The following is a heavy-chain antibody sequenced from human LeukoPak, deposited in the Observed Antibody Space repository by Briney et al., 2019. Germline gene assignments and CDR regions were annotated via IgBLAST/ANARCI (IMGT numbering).Heavy chain of an antibody. CDR2: IRYDGRNK. CDR1: GFTFSTYG. V-gene: IGHV3-30*02. J-gene: IGHJ4*02. CDR3: TKVKLRWVYDSSGYYEY. D-gene: IGHD3-22*01. Sequence: PGGSLRLSCAASGFTFSTYGMHWVRQAPGKGLEWVAFIRYDGRNKYYADSVKGRFTISRDNSKNTLYLQMNSLRAEDTAVYYCTKVKLRWVYDSSGYYEYWGQGTLVTVSS.